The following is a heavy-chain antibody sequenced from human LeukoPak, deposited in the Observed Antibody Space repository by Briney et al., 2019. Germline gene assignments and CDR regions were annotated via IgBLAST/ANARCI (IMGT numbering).Heavy chain of an antibody. D-gene: IGHD3-9*01. CDR2: IYTSGST. Sequence: SQTLSLTCTVSGGSISSGSYYWSWIRQPAGTGLEWIGRIYTSGSTNYNPSLKSRVTISVDTSENQFSLKLSSVTAADTAVYYCARYNILTGSDYWGQGILVTVSS. V-gene: IGHV4-61*02. CDR3: ARYNILTGSDY. CDR1: GGSISSGSYY. J-gene: IGHJ4*02.